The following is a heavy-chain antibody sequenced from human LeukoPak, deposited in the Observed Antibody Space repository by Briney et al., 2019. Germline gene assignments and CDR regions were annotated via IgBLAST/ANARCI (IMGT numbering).Heavy chain of an antibody. CDR1: GFTVSSNY. J-gene: IGHJ4*02. V-gene: IGHV3-66*04. D-gene: IGHD3-22*01. CDR3: ARPSKYYDSSGLDY. Sequence: GGSLRLSCAASGFTVSSNYMSWVRQAPGKGLEWVSVIYSGGSTYYADSVKGRFTISRDNSKNTLYLQMNSLRAEDTAAYYCARPSKYYDSSGLDYWGQGTLVTVSS. CDR2: IYSGGST.